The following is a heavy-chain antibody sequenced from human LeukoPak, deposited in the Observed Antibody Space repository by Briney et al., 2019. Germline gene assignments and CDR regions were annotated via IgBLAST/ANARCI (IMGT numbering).Heavy chain of an antibody. Sequence: GGSLRLSCAASGFAFSTYAMSWVRQAPGKGLEWVSTISDNSGSTSYRDSVKGRFTISRDNSKNTLYLQMNSLRAEDTAVYYCAKAKVAAAGLFDYWGQGTLVTVSS. J-gene: IGHJ4*02. CDR1: GFAFSTYA. CDR2: ISDNSGST. V-gene: IGHV3-23*01. D-gene: IGHD6-13*01. CDR3: AKAKVAAAGLFDY.